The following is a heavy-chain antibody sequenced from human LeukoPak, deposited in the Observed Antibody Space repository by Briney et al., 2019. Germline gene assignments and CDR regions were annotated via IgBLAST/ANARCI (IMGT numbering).Heavy chain of an antibody. CDR2: ISSSSNTI. Sequence: GGSLRLSCAACGFTFSSYSMNWVRQAPGKGMEWVSYISSSSNTIYDADSVKGRFTISRDNAKNSLYLQMNSLRAEDTAVYYCARERGYSYGYSDYWGQGTLVTVSS. CDR1: GFTFSSYS. J-gene: IGHJ4*02. D-gene: IGHD5-18*01. V-gene: IGHV3-48*01. CDR3: ARERGYSYGYSDY.